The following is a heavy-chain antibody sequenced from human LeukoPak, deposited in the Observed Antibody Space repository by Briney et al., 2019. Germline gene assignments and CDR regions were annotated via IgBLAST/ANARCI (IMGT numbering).Heavy chain of an antibody. CDR2: IYYTWST. D-gene: IGHD2-21*01. CDR1: GGSISRFH. Sequence: PSETLSLTCTVSGGSISRFHWGGIGQPRCKERDGMGYIYYTWSTNYNPSLKSRVTISVDTSKNQSSLTLSSVTAADTAVYSCARVKGDLGYYFDYWGKGTLVIVSS. V-gene: IGHV4-59*01. CDR3: ARVKGDLGYYFDY. J-gene: IGHJ4*02.